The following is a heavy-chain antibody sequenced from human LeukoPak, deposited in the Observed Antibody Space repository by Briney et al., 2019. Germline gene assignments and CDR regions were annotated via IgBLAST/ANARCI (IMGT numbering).Heavy chain of an antibody. V-gene: IGHV3-21*01. D-gene: IGHD1-1*01. Sequence: GGSLRLSCAASGFSFSTYSMNWVRQAPGKGLEWVSDITSGSTYIWYADSVKGRFTISRDDAKNSLYLQMNSLRAEDTAVYYCARDRGAATGTVSLDYWGQGTLVTVSS. CDR1: GFSFSTYS. J-gene: IGHJ4*02. CDR3: ARDRGAATGTVSLDY. CDR2: ITSGSTYI.